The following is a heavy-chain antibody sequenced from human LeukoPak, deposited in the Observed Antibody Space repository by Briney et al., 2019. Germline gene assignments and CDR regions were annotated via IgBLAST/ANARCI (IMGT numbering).Heavy chain of an antibody. CDR3: ARRRTDDYFDW. V-gene: IGHV4-30-2*01. J-gene: IGHJ4*02. CDR1: GGSLSSGGYS. CDR2: IYHSGRS. Sequence: PSQTLSLTCALSGGSLSSGGYSWSWLRQPPGTGLEWLGYIYHSGRSYYNPSLKSRVTISVDRSKKQVSLKLSSVTAADTGEVYCARRRTDDYFDWWGQGTLVTVPT.